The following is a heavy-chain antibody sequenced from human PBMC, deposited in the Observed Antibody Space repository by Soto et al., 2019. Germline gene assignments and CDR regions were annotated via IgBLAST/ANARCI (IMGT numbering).Heavy chain of an antibody. Sequence: QVQLVQSGAEVKKPGSSVKVSCKASGGTFSSYAISWVRQAPGQGLEWMGGIIPIFGTANYAQKFQGRVTITADESTSTDYMELSSMRSEDTAVYYCASAIRFLEWLFVGMDVWGQGTTVTVSS. D-gene: IGHD3-3*01. CDR3: ASAIRFLEWLFVGMDV. J-gene: IGHJ6*02. V-gene: IGHV1-69*01. CDR1: GGTFSSYA. CDR2: IIPIFGTA.